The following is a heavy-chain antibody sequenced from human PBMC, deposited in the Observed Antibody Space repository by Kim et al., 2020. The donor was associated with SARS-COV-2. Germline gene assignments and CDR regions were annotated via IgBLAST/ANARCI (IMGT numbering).Heavy chain of an antibody. J-gene: IGHJ4*02. Sequence: SVKVSCKASGGTFSSYAISWVRQAPGQGLEWMGGIIPIFGTANYAQKFQGRVTITADESTSTAYMELSSLRSEDTAVYYCASPPPYYYDSSGYYHNWGQGTLVTVSS. CDR3: ASPPPYYYDSSGYYHN. CDR2: IIPIFGTA. CDR1: GGTFSSYA. V-gene: IGHV1-69*13. D-gene: IGHD3-22*01.